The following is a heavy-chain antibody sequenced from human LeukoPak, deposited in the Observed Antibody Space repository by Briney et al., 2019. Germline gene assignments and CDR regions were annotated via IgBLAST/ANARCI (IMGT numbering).Heavy chain of an antibody. V-gene: IGHV3-11*01. Sequence: GGSLRLSCAASGFIFSDYYMNWIRQAPGKGLEWVSYLSSSGSKIYYADSVKGRFTISRDNAKNSLYLQMNSLRAEDTAVYYCARDPLNNGDYGIYFQHWGQGTLVTVSS. J-gene: IGHJ1*01. D-gene: IGHD4-17*01. CDR2: LSSSGSKI. CDR1: GFIFSDYY. CDR3: ARDPLNNGDYGIYFQH.